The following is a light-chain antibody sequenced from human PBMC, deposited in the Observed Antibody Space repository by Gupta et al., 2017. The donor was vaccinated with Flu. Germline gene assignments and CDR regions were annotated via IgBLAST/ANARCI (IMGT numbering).Light chain of an antibody. V-gene: IGLV2-14*01. CDR1: SSDIGAYNY. CDR2: EVS. Sequence: QSALTQPASVSGSPGQSITISCTGTSSDIGAYNYVSWYQQYPDKVPKLLIYEVSYRPSGISDRFSGSTSGNTAPLTISGLQADDEAYYYCTSYTGSVTVFGGGTKLTVL. CDR3: TSYTGSVTV. J-gene: IGLJ3*02.